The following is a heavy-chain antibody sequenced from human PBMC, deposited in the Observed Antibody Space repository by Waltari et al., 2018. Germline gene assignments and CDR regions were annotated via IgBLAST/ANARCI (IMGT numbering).Heavy chain of an antibody. D-gene: IGHD6-6*01. V-gene: IGHV3-74*01. CDR1: GFPFSTYW. J-gene: IGHJ4*02. CDR3: ARESSSTFDS. CDR2: INSAGTTT. Sequence: EVQLVESGGCLVHPGGSLRVSCPASGFPFSTYWMHWVRQAPGKGLVWVSHINSAGTTTTYADSVKGRFTISRDNAKNTLYLQMNSLRAEDTAVYYCARESSSTFDSWGQGTLVTVSS.